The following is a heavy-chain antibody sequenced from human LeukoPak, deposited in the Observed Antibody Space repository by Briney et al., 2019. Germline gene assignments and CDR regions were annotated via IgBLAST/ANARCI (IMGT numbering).Heavy chain of an antibody. CDR1: GGTFSSYA. Sequence: SVKVSCKASGGTFSSYAISWVRQAPGQGLEWMGRIIPILGIANYAQKFQGRVTITADKSTSTAYMELSSLRSEDTAVYYCARGGSIAAAGTGINWFDPWGQGTLVTASS. V-gene: IGHV1-69*04. CDR2: IIPILGIA. D-gene: IGHD6-13*01. CDR3: ARGGSIAAAGTGINWFDP. J-gene: IGHJ5*02.